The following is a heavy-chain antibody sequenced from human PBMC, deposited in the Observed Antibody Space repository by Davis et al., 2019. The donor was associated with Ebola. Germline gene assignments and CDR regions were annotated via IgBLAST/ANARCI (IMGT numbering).Heavy chain of an antibody. Sequence: ASVQVSCKASGYTFTNYGITWVRQAPGQGLEWMGWINPHNGNTNYAQNVQGRVTMTTDTSTSTAYMEVGSLRSDDTAVYYCARAQFPTTSDHWGQGTLVTVSS. V-gene: IGHV1-18*04. J-gene: IGHJ4*02. CDR3: ARAQFPTTSDH. D-gene: IGHD1-1*01. CDR2: INPHNGNT. CDR1: GYTFTNYG.